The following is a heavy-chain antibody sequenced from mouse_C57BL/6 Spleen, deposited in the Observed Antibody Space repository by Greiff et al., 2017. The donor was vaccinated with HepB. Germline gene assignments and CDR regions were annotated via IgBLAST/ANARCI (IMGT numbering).Heavy chain of an antibody. J-gene: IGHJ1*03. V-gene: IGHV1-26*01. CDR3: ARSGTYDYDGYFDV. Sequence: EVQLQQSGPELVKPGASVKISCKASGYTFTDYYMNWVKQSHGKSLEWIGDINPNNGGTSYNQKFKGKATLTVDKSSSTAYMELRSLTSEDSAVYYCARSGTYDYDGYFDVWGTGTTVTVSS. CDR1: GYTFTDYY. D-gene: IGHD2-4*01. CDR2: INPNNGGT.